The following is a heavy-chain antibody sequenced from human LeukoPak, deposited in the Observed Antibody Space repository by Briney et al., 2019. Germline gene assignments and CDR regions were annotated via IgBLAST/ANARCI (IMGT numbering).Heavy chain of an antibody. CDR1: AFIFSGHW. Sequence: GGSLRLSCEGSAFIFSGHWMNWVRQAPGKGLEWVANIKQDGSEKYYVDPVKGRFTISRDNAKNSLYLQMNSLRAEDTAVYYCARAMDVWGQGTTVTVSS. V-gene: IGHV3-7*03. CDR3: ARAMDV. CDR2: IKQDGSEK. J-gene: IGHJ6*02.